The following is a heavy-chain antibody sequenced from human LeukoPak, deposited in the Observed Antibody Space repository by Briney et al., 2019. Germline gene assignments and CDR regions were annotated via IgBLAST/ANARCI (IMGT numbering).Heavy chain of an antibody. D-gene: IGHD5-18*01. CDR1: GFIFDDFA. CDR3: AKDYGYSYGSFDY. CDR2: VTGEGGST. V-gene: IGHV3-43*02. J-gene: IGHJ4*02. Sequence: PGGSLRLSCAASGFIFDDFAMHWVRQAPGKGLQWVSVVTGEGGSTDYADSVKGRFTISRDNSKNSLYLQMNSLKTEDTAFYYCAKDYGYSYGSFDYWGQGTLVTVSS.